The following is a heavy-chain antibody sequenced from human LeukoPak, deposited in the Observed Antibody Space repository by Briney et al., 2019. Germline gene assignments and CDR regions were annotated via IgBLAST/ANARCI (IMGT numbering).Heavy chain of an antibody. CDR1: GFAFSNYN. V-gene: IGHV3-48*01. D-gene: IGHD2-2*01. Sequence: PGGSLRLSCAASGFAFSNYNMNWVRQAPGKGLEWVSYISSSSHSIYYADSVKGRFTISRDYAKNSLYLQMNSLRAEDTAVYYCARDRFGGYCSSITCYRSLDSWGQGTLVTVSS. CDR3: ARDRFGGYCSSITCYRSLDS. CDR2: ISSSSHSI. J-gene: IGHJ4*02.